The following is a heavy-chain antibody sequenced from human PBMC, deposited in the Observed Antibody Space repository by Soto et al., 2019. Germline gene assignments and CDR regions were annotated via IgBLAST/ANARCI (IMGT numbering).Heavy chain of an antibody. CDR3: ARQRSMDV. CDR2: ISLSSGTI. Sequence: GGSLRLSCAASGFSFNDYSMNWVRQAPGKGLEWVSYISLSSGTIYYADSVKGRFTISRDNAKNSLYLQMNSLRAEDTAVYYCARQRSMDVWGQGTTVTVSS. V-gene: IGHV3-48*01. CDR1: GFSFNDYS. J-gene: IGHJ6*02.